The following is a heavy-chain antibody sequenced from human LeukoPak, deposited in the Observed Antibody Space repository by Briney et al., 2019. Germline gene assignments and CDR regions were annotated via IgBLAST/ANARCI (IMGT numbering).Heavy chain of an antibody. Sequence: GGSLRLSCTVSGHLFSSFTLNWVRQSPGEGLEWVSSISSSSTYTYYADSVKGRFTISRDNAKNSLFLQMNSLRDDDTGVYFCATDTLRFRMDVWGKGTTVIVSS. CDR2: ISSSSTYT. CDR3: ATDTLRFRMDV. V-gene: IGHV3-21*01. D-gene: IGHD3-3*01. J-gene: IGHJ6*04. CDR1: GHLFSSFT.